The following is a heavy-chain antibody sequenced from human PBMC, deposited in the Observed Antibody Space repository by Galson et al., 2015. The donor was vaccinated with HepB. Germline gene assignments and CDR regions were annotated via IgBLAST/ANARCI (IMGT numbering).Heavy chain of an antibody. J-gene: IGHJ6*02. CDR3: ATVAHSTIFGVVIDPVPSPDYGMDV. CDR2: FDPEDGEI. CDR1: GDTLTKLS. V-gene: IGHV1-24*01. D-gene: IGHD3-3*01. Sequence: SCKVSGDTLTKLSIYWVRQAPGKGLQWVARFDPEDGEIYAQKFQGRVTMTEDTPTDTAYMELSSLRSEDTAVYYCATVAHSTIFGVVIDPVPSPDYGMDVWGQGTTVTVS.